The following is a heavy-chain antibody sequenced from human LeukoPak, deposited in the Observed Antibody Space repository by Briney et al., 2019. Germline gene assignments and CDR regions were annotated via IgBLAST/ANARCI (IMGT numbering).Heavy chain of an antibody. D-gene: IGHD2-15*01. J-gene: IGHJ4*02. V-gene: IGHV1-46*01. CDR3: ARGGKYGCSAGSCYSDY. Sequence: ASVKVSCKASGYTFTSYYMHWVRQAPGQGLEWMGIINPSGGSTSYAQKFQGRVTMTRDTSTSTVYMELSRLRSDDTALYYCARGGKYGCSAGSCYSDYWGQGTLVTVSS. CDR1: GYTFTSYY. CDR2: INPSGGST.